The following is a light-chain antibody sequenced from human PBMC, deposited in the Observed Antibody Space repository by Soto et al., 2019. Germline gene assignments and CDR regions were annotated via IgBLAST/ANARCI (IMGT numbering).Light chain of an antibody. V-gene: IGKV3-15*01. J-gene: IGKJ1*01. Sequence: TQSLATLSVSPGYRATCSCRTSTSVSSNLAWYQQKPGQAPRPLIYGASTRATGIPARFSGSGSGTEFALTISSLKSEDVAVDYCQQYSNGPPWTFGHGTKVDIK. CDR3: QQYSNGPPWT. CDR2: GAS. CDR1: TSVSSN.